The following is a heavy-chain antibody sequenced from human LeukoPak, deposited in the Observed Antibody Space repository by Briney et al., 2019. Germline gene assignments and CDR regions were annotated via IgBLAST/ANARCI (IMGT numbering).Heavy chain of an antibody. CDR1: GYTFTGYY. Sequence: ASVKVSCKASGYTFTGYYMHWVRQAPGQGLEWMGWINPNSGGTNHAQKFQGRVTMTRDTSTSTVYMELSSLRSEDTALYYCARHQGAGEYPFDYWGQGTLVTVSS. CDR2: INPNSGGT. J-gene: IGHJ4*02. CDR3: ARHQGAGEYPFDY. D-gene: IGHD3-16*01. V-gene: IGHV1-2*02.